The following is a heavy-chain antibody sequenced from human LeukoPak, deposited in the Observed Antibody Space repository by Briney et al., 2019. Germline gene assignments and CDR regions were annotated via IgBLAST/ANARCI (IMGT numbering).Heavy chain of an antibody. Sequence: GGSLRLSCAASGLTFTSYGMHWVRQAPGKGLEWVAVISYDGSNKYYADSVKGRFTISRDNSKNTLYLQMNSLRAEDTAVYYCAKGYGSGWYVFDYWGHGTLVTVSS. V-gene: IGHV3-30*18. J-gene: IGHJ4*01. CDR3: AKGYGSGWYVFDY. CDR1: GLTFTSYG. D-gene: IGHD6-19*01. CDR2: ISYDGSNK.